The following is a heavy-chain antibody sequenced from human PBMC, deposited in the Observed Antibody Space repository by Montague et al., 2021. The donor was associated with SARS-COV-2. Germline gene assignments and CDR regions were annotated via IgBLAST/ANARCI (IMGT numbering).Heavy chain of an antibody. D-gene: IGHD3-22*01. CDR1: GVSISSYY. Sequence: SETLSLTCTVSGVSISSYYWSWIRQPPGKGLEWIGCIYFSGSTNYNPSLKSRVTISVDTSKNQFSLKLSSVTAEDTAVYYCARHGRFSVIVNTPRGAFDXWGQGTMVTVSS. CDR3: ARHGRFSVIVNTPRGAFDX. J-gene: IGHJ3*02. V-gene: IGHV4-59*08. CDR2: IYFSGST.